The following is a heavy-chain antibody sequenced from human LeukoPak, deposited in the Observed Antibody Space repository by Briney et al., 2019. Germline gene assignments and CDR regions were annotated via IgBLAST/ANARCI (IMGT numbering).Heavy chain of an antibody. D-gene: IGHD1-14*01. CDR3: AREEPTHELDY. J-gene: IGHJ4*02. CDR2: ISSTGSTT. V-gene: IGHV3-11*01. CDR1: GFIFSDYY. Sequence: GGSLRLSCAASGFIFSDYYMSWIRQAPGKGLEWVSYISSTGSTTYYADSVKGRFTVSRDNAKDSLYLQMNSLRAEDTALYYCAREEPTHELDYWGQGTLVTVSS.